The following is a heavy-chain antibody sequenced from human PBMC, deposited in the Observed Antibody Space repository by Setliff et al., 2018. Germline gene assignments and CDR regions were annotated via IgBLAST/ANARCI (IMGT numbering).Heavy chain of an antibody. CDR2: ISSTGVYI. CDR1: GFTFSTHT. CDR3: ARSESCGATNCSPFEY. J-gene: IGHJ4*02. Sequence: PGGSLRLSCAASGFTFSTHTMNWVRQAPGKGLEWVSSISSTGVYIYYADSVKGRFTISRDNTENSLFLQMNSLRAEDTAVYYCARSESCGATNCSPFEYWGQGTLVTVSS. D-gene: IGHD2-21*01. V-gene: IGHV3-21*01.